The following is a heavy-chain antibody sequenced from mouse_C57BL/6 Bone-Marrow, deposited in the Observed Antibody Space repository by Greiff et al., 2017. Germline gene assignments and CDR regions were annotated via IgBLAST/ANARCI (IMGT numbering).Heavy chain of an antibody. CDR2: ISNLAYSI. Sequence: EVHLVESGGGLVQPGGSLKLSCAASGFTFSDYGMAWVRQAPRKGPEWVAFISNLAYSIYYADTVTGRFTISRENAKNTLYLEMSSLRSEDTAMYYCARHHYGSSYGFAYWGQGTLVTVSA. CDR1: GFTFSDYG. J-gene: IGHJ3*01. CDR3: ARHHYGSSYGFAY. V-gene: IGHV5-15*01. D-gene: IGHD1-1*01.